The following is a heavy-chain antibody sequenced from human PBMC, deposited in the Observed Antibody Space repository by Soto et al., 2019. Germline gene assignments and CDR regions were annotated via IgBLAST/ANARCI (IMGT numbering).Heavy chain of an antibody. CDR1: GGTFSNYP. V-gene: IGHV1-69*12. CDR2: IIPIFGTV. D-gene: IGHD5-12*01. CDR3: ARGNQRWLQLWYFDL. Sequence: QVQLVQSGAEVKKPGSSVKVSCKASGGTFSNYPISWVRQAPGQGLEWMGGIIPIFGTVNYAQKFQGRVTITAHESKSTAYMELSSLRSEDTAVYYCARGNQRWLQLWYFDLWGRGPLVTVSS. J-gene: IGHJ2*01.